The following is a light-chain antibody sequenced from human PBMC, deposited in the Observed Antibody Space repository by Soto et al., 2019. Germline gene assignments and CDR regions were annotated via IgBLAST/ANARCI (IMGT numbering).Light chain of an antibody. Sequence: EIVMTQSPGTLSVSPGERATLSCGASQSVSSNLAWYQQKPGQAPRLLIYGASTRATGIPARFSGSGSGTEFTLTISSLQSEDFTVYYCQQYDTWPLTFGGGTKVDI. CDR3: QQYDTWPLT. J-gene: IGKJ4*01. V-gene: IGKV3-15*01. CDR2: GAS. CDR1: QSVSSN.